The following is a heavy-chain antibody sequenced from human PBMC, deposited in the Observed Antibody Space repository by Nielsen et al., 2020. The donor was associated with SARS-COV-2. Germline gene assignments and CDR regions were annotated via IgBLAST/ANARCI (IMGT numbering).Heavy chain of an antibody. D-gene: IGHD2-8*02. J-gene: IGHJ3*02. CDR1: GGSISSYY. V-gene: IGHV4-59*01. CDR2: IYYSGST. CDR3: ARDQAVVSLHDAFDI. Sequence: GSLRLSCTVSGGSISSYYWSWIRQPPGKGLEWIGYIYYSGSTNYNPSLKSRVTISVDTSKNQFSLKLSSVTAADTAVYYCARDQAVVSLHDAFDIWGQGTMVTVSS.